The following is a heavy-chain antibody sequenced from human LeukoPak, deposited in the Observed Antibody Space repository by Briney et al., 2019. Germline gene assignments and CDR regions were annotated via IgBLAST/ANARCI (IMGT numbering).Heavy chain of an antibody. CDR3: ARLHKQWLVRSYYFDY. V-gene: IGHV4-34*01. D-gene: IGHD6-19*01. Sequence: SETLSLTCAVYGGCFSGYYWSWIRQPPGKGLEWIGEINHSGSTNYNPSLKSRVTISVDTSKNQFSLKLSSVTAADTAVYYCARLHKQWLVRSYYFDYWGQGTLVTVSS. J-gene: IGHJ4*02. CDR2: INHSGST. CDR1: GGCFSGYY.